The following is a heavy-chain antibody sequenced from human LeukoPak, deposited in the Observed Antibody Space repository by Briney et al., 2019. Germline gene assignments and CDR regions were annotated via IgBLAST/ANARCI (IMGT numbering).Heavy chain of an antibody. V-gene: IGHV4-59*08. CDR3: ARLRPSIGAAGTFDY. J-gene: IGHJ4*02. D-gene: IGHD6-13*01. CDR1: DGSISSYY. Sequence: SETLTLTCTASDGSISSYYRSWIRQPPGKGLEWIGYIYYTGSTKYNASLKSRVTISAGKSNNQSYLQLSNVTAADTAVYYCARLRPSIGAAGTFDYWGQGTMVTVSS. CDR2: IYYTGST.